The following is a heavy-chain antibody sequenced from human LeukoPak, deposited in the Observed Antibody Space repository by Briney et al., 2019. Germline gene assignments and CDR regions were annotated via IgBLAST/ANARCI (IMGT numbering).Heavy chain of an antibody. Sequence: SETLSLTCTVSGGSISSYYWSWIRQSPGKGLEWIGYIYYSGRTKYNPSLKSRVTISIDTSNNEFSLKLSSVTAADTAVYYCASGWYSSKGYFDYWGQGTLVTVSS. CDR1: GGSISSYY. CDR3: ASGWYSSKGYFDY. J-gene: IGHJ4*02. V-gene: IGHV4-59*01. CDR2: IYYSGRT. D-gene: IGHD6-19*01.